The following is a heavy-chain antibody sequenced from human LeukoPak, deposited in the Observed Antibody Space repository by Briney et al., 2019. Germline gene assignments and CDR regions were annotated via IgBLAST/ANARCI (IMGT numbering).Heavy chain of an antibody. D-gene: IGHD3-10*01. CDR2: ISSSSSYI. Sequence: GGSLRLSCAASGFTFSSYSMNWVRQAPGKGLEWVSSISSSSSYIYYADSVKGRFTISRDNAKNSLYLQMNSLRAEDTAVYYCARASLISRGFDYWGQGTLVTVSS. CDR3: ARASLISRGFDY. V-gene: IGHV3-21*01. CDR1: GFTFSSYS. J-gene: IGHJ4*02.